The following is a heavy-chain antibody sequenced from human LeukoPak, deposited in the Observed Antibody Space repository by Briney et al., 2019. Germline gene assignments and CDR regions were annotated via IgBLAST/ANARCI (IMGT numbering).Heavy chain of an antibody. CDR1: GFTFSSYA. D-gene: IGHD5-18*01. J-gene: IGHJ5*02. Sequence: GGSLRLSCAASGFTFSSYAMHWVRQAPGKGLEWVAVISYDGSNKYYADSVKGRFTISRDKSKNTLNLQMNSLRAEDTAVYYCARDGDSYGYSPYNWFDPWGQGTLVTVSS. V-gene: IGHV3-30*01. CDR3: ARDGDSYGYSPYNWFDP. CDR2: ISYDGSNK.